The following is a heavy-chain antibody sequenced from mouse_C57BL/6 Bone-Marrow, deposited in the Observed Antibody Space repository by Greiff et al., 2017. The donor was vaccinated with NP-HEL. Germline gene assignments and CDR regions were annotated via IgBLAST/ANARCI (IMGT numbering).Heavy chain of an antibody. V-gene: IGHV2-6-1*01. D-gene: IGHD3-2*02. CDR3: ARQTAQVPFDY. CDR1: GFSLTSYG. Sequence: QVQLKQSGPGLVAPSQSLSITCTVSGFSLTSYGVHWVRQPPGKGLEWLVVIWRDGSTTYNSALNSRLSIIKDNSKSQVFFKMTSHQTNDTSMYYGARQTAQVPFDYWGQGTTLTVSS. CDR2: IWRDGST. J-gene: IGHJ2*01.